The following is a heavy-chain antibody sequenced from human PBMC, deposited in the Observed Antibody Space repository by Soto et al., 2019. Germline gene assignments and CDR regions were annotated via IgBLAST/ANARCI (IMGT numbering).Heavy chain of an antibody. CDR1: GGSITSSGYY. V-gene: IGHV4-31*03. D-gene: IGHD2-2*01. CDR2: TSNSGRT. J-gene: IGHJ4*02. CDR3: ARGGGSTKVDY. Sequence: QVQLQESGPGLVKPSQTLSLTCTVSGGSITSSGYYWSWIRQHPGEGLEWIGFTSNSGRTSYNPSLKSRVTISVDTSSNQSSLHLKSVTAADTAVYYCARGGGSTKVDYGGQGTLVTVSP.